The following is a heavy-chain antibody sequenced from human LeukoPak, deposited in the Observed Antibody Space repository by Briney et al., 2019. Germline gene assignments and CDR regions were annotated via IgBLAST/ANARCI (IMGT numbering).Heavy chain of an antibody. CDR3: ARVTLSGSYVGDY. CDR2: ISSSSTI. CDR1: GFTISSYS. V-gene: IGHV3-48*01. D-gene: IGHD1-26*01. J-gene: IGHJ4*02. Sequence: GGSLRLSCAASGFTISSYSMNWVRQAPGKGLEWVSYISSSSTIYYADSVKGRFTISRDNAKNSLYLQMNSLRAEDTAVYYCARVTLSGSYVGDYWGQGTLVTVSS.